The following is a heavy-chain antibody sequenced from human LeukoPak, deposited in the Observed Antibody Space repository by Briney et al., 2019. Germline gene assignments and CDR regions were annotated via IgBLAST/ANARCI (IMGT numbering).Heavy chain of an antibody. Sequence: ASVKVSCKASGYTFTGYYMHWVRQAPGQGLEWMGWINPNSGGTDYAQKFQGRVTMTRDTSISTAYVELSRLRSDDTAVYYCARGTGEGYSYGRYYFDYWGQGTLVTVSS. CDR2: INPNSGGT. J-gene: IGHJ4*02. CDR3: ARGTGEGYSYGRYYFDY. D-gene: IGHD5-18*01. V-gene: IGHV1-2*02. CDR1: GYTFTGYY.